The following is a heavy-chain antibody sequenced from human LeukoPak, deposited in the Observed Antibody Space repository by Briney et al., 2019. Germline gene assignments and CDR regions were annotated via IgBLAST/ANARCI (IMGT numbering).Heavy chain of an antibody. V-gene: IGHV1-2*02. CDR3: ARQDSSSPYFDY. D-gene: IGHD6-13*01. CDR1: AYAFTDYY. Sequence: ASVKVSCKASAYAFTDYYIHWVRQAPGQGLEWMGWINPNSGGTNYAQKLQGRVTMTTDTSTSTAYMELRSLRSDDTAVYYCARQDSSSPYFDYWGQGTLVTVSS. CDR2: INPNSGGT. J-gene: IGHJ4*02.